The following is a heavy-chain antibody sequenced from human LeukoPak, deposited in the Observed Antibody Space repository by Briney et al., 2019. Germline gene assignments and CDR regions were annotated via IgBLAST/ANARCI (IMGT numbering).Heavy chain of an antibody. CDR2: ISGSGGNT. CDR3: AKHYGSGTYYNYFTY. CDR1: GFSFSSYA. V-gene: IGHV3-23*01. D-gene: IGHD3-10*01. Sequence: PGGSLRLSCEASGFSFSSYALSWVRQAPGGGLEWVSAISGSGGNTYYADFVKGRFTISRDNSQNTLFLQMSSLRADDTATYYCAKHYGSGTYYNYFTYCGRGTLVSVSS. J-gene: IGHJ4*02.